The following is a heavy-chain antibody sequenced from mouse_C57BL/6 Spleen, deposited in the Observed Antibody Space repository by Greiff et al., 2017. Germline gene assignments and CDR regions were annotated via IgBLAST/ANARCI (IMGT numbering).Heavy chain of an antibody. Sequence: QVQLKQSGAELVRPGASVTLSCKASGYTFTDYEMHWVKQTPVHGLEWIGAIDPETGGTAYNQKFKGKAILTADKSSSTAYMELRSLTSEDSAVYYGYYSNYDWFAYWGQGTLVTVSA. CDR2: IDPETGGT. V-gene: IGHV1-15*01. CDR1: GYTFTDYE. D-gene: IGHD2-5*01. J-gene: IGHJ3*01. CDR3: YYSNYDWFAY.